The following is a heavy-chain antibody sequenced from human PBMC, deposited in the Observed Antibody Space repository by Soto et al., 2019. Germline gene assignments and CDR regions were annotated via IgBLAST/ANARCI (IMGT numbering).Heavy chain of an antibody. Sequence: GASVKVSCKASGGTFISYRINWVRQAPGQGLEWVGGIVPIYRTADYAQKFQGRVTITADESARTSYMELRSLKSQDTAVYYCVRDSGAKLSSSGWSQSLYFDYWGQGTLVTV. V-gene: IGHV1-69*13. J-gene: IGHJ4*02. D-gene: IGHD6-19*01. CDR2: IVPIYRTA. CDR3: VRDSGAKLSSSGWSQSLYFDY. CDR1: GGTFISYR.